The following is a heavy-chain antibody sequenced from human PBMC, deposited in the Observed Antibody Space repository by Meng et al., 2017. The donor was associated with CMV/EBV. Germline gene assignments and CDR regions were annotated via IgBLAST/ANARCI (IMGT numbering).Heavy chain of an antibody. D-gene: IGHD3-3*01. CDR2: MNPNSGNT. CDR3: ARGDYDFWSGYYSWYYYGMDV. J-gene: IGHJ6*02. V-gene: IGHV1-8*01. Sequence: ASVTVSCQASGYTFTSYDIHWVRQATGQGLEWMGWMNPNSGNTSYAQKFQGRVTLTRNTAISTAYMELSSLRSEDPAVYYCARGDYDFWSGYYSWYYYGMDVWGQGTTVTVSS. CDR1: GYTFTSYD.